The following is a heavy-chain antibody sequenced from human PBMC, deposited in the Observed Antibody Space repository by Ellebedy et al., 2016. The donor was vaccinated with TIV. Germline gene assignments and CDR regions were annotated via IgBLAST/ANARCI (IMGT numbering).Heavy chain of an antibody. V-gene: IGHV4-39*01. CDR3: AREHSGSQTSFATPKIYYHYDMDV. J-gene: IGHJ6*02. CDR1: GGSISSNSYY. D-gene: IGHD3-10*01. CDR2: LFYTGNT. Sequence: SETLSLTCTVSGGSISSNSYYWGWIRQPPGKGLEWIGSLFYTGNTYHNPSLKSRVTISVDTSKNLFSLRLSSVTDADTAVYYCAREHSGSQTSFATPKIYYHYDMDVWGQGTTVTVSS.